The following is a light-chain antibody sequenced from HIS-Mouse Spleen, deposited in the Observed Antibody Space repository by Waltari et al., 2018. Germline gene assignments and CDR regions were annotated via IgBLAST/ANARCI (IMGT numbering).Light chain of an antibody. V-gene: IGLV3-1*01. CDR2: QDS. CDR1: KVGDNC. J-gene: IGLJ2*01. CDR3: QAWDSSTANVV. Sequence: SYELTQPPSVSVSPGQTASIPSSGDKVGDNCACWYQQKPVQSPVLVIYQDSKRPSGIPGRFSGSNSLNTATLTISGTQAMDEADYYCQAWDSSTANVVFGGGTKLTVL.